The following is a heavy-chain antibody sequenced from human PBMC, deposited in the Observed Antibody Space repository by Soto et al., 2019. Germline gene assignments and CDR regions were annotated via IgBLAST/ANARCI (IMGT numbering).Heavy chain of an antibody. D-gene: IGHD2-15*01. V-gene: IGHV3-48*01. J-gene: IGHJ4*02. Sequence: GGSLRLSCAASGFTFSSYSMNWVRQAPGKGLEWVSYISSSGSTTYYADTVKGRFTISRDNSKNTLYLQMNSLRAEDTAVFYCAKHLSNGSPDYWGQGTLVTVSS. CDR2: ISSSGSTT. CDR1: GFTFSSYS. CDR3: AKHLSNGSPDY.